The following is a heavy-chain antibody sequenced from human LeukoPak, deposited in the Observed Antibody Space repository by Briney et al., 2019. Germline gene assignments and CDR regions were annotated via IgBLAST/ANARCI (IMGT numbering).Heavy chain of an antibody. CDR1: GFTFTTYW. CDR2: INRDGSTP. Sequence: GGSLRLSCAASGFTFTTYWMHWVRQAPGKGLVWVSGINRDGSTPIYADSVKGRLTISRDNANNTLYLQMNSLRAEDTAVYYCARDFYTVHYWGQGTLVTVSS. CDR3: ARDFYTVHY. J-gene: IGHJ4*02. V-gene: IGHV3-74*01. D-gene: IGHD3-16*01.